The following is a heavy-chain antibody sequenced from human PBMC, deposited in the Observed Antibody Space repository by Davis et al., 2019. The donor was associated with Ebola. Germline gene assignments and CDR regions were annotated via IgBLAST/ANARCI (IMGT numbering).Heavy chain of an antibody. CDR3: ARATDEDFDY. V-gene: IGHV4-34*01. Sequence: WGSLRLSCAVYGGSFSGYYWSWIRQPPGKGLEWIGEINHSGSTNYNPSLKSRVTISVDTSKNQFSLKLSSVTAADTAVYYCARATDEDFDYWGQGTLVTVSS. CDR1: GGSFSGYY. CDR2: INHSGST. J-gene: IGHJ4*02.